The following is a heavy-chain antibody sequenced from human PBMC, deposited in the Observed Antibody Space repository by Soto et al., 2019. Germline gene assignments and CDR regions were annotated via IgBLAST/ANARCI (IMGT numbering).Heavy chain of an antibody. Sequence: SVKVSCKASGCTFSSYAISWVRQAPGQGLEWMGGIIPIFGTANYAQKFQGRVTITADESTSTAYMELSSLRSEDTAVYYCARDVSGYYDSSGYQYQHWGQGTLVTVSS. CDR2: IIPIFGTA. CDR3: ARDVSGYYDSSGYQYQH. J-gene: IGHJ1*01. V-gene: IGHV1-69*13. CDR1: GCTFSSYA. D-gene: IGHD3-22*01.